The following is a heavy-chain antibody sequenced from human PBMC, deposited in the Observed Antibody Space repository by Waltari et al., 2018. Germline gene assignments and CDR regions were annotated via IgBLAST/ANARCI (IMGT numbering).Heavy chain of an antibody. Sequence: VQLLESGGGLVQPGGSPRLSCAASGFTFTNYAMSWVRQAPGKGLEWVSTLNNSGGSTYYTDSVKGRFTMSRDTSTNTLDLQMNSLGAEDTAIYYCAKEAPGITASGIPFDRWGQGTLVTVSS. D-gene: IGHD6-13*01. CDR1: GFTFTNYA. J-gene: IGHJ4*02. CDR2: LNNSGGST. CDR3: AKEAPGITASGIPFDR. V-gene: IGHV3-23*01.